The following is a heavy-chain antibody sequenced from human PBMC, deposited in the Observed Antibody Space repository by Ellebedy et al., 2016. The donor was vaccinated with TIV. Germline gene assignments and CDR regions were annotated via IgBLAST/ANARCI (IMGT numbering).Heavy chain of an antibody. Sequence: GESLKISCEASGFTLSSYAMHWVRQAPGKGLEWLAVTSYDGIKTYYADSVKGRFTISRDHSKNTLFLQMNSLRTEDTAVYYCARDMGYYESTTHAKFFFDFWGQGTLVTVSS. CDR1: GFTLSSYA. CDR2: TSYDGIKT. V-gene: IGHV3-30-3*01. CDR3: ARDMGYYESTTHAKFFFDF. D-gene: IGHD3-22*01. J-gene: IGHJ4*02.